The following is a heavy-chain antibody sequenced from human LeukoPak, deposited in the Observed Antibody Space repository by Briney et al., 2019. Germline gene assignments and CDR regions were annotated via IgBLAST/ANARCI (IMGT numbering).Heavy chain of an antibody. V-gene: IGHV3-23*01. CDR3: AKDRYYGSGSYPDY. J-gene: IGHJ4*02. D-gene: IGHD3-10*01. Sequence: ALSLTCTVSGGSTSSYYWSSVRQPPGKGLEWVSAISGSGGSTYYADSVKGRFTISRDNSKNTLYLQMNSLRAEDTAVYYCAKDRYYGSGSYPDYWGQGTLVTVSS. CDR1: GGSTSSYY. CDR2: ISGSGGST.